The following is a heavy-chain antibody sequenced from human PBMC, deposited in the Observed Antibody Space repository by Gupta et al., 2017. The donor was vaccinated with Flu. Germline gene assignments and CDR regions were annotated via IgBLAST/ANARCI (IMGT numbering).Heavy chain of an antibody. V-gene: IGHV3-7*01. J-gene: IGHJ4*02. D-gene: IGHD1-26*01. CDR2: MKQDGGER. CDR3: AALGATLDY. CDR1: GFTCRSYW. Sequence: EVPLVESGGCFVQPGGSLRLCCVASGFTCRSYWISWVLQAPGKGREGVDNMKQDGGERYYVDSVKGRFTISRDNAKNSLYLQMNSLRADDTAVYYCAALGATLDYWGRGTLVTVSS.